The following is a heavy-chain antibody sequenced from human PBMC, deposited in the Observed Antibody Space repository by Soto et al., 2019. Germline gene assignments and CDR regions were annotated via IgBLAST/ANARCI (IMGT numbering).Heavy chain of an antibody. J-gene: IGHJ4*02. V-gene: IGHV2-5*02. CDR1: GFSLSSSGVG. CDR3: IHKIGGSYVPH. D-gene: IGHD1-26*01. CDR2: IYWDDAK. Sequence: SGPTLVNPTQTLTLTCTFSGFSLSSSGVGVGWIRQPPGKALEWLALIYWDDAKYYRPSLKSRLTITKDTSKNQVVLTMTNLDPVDTATYYCIHKIGGSYVPHWGQGTLVTVSS.